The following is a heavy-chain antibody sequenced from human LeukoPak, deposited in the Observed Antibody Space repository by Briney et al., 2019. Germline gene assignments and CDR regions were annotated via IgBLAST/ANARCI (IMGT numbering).Heavy chain of an antibody. CDR2: ISGSGGSI. J-gene: IGHJ4*02. V-gene: IGHV3-23*01. D-gene: IGHD2-21*01. Sequence: PGGSLRLSCAASGFAFSTYAMSWVRQAPGKGLEWVSGISGSGGSIYYADSVKGRSTISRDNSKNTLYLQMNSLIAGDTAIYYCAKNRALHEIDYWGQGTLVTVSS. CDR3: AKNRALHEIDY. CDR1: GFAFSTYA.